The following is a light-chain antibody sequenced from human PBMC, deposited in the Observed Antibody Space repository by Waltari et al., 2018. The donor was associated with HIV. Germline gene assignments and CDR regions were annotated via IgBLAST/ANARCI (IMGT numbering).Light chain of an antibody. J-gene: IGLJ2*01. V-gene: IGLV2-14*01. CDR1: SSDVGNHNY. CDR2: EV. Sequence: QSALTQPASVSGSPGQSITISCTGTSSDVGNHNYVSWYQQHPDNVPKLIIYEVSTRFSGSKSGNTASLTISGLQAEDEANDYCSSYSSTTTVGLFGGGTKLTVL. CDR3: SSYSSTTTVGL.